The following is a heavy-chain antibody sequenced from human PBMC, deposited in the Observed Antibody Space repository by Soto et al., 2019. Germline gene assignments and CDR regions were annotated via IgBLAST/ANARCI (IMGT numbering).Heavy chain of an antibody. CDR3: SGGDATKLVVTTSSGLDV. J-gene: IGHJ6*02. Sequence: QVQLVQSGAEVKKPGSSVRVSCKASGGTLRNYGISWVRQAPGQGLEWMGGIIPVFGTANYAQKFQGRVTITADESTTTXXMEVNRLSSWDTAVYYCSGGDATKLVVTTSSGLDVWGQGTTVTVSS. CDR1: GGTLRNYG. V-gene: IGHV1-69*12. D-gene: IGHD2-15*01. CDR2: IIPVFGTA.